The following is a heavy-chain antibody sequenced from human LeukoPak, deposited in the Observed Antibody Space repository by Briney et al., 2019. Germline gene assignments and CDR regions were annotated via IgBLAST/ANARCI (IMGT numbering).Heavy chain of an antibody. CDR3: ARDKQDYDSSGYYDY. D-gene: IGHD3-22*01. Sequence: GGSLRLSCAASGFTVSSNYMSWVRQAPGKGPEWVSVIYSGGSTYYADSVKGRFTISRDNSKNTLYLQMNSLRAEDTAVYYCARDKQDYDSSGYYDYWGQGTLVTVSS. V-gene: IGHV3-66*01. CDR1: GFTVSSNY. CDR2: IYSGGST. J-gene: IGHJ4*02.